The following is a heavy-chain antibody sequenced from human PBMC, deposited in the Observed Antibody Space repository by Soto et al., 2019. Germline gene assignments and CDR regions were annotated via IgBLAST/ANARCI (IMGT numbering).Heavy chain of an antibody. Sequence: GGSLRLSCAASGFTFSSYGMHWVRQAPGKGLEWVAVISYDGSNKYYADSVKGRFTISRDNSKNTLYLQMNSLRAEDTAVYYCAKGLWFGELPRYYYYYMDVWGKGTTVTVSS. V-gene: IGHV3-30*18. CDR1: GFTFSSYG. CDR3: AKGLWFGELPRYYYYYMDV. J-gene: IGHJ6*03. CDR2: ISYDGSNK. D-gene: IGHD3-10*01.